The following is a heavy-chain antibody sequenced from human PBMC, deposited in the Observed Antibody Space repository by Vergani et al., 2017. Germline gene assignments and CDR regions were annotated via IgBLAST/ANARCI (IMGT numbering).Heavy chain of an antibody. D-gene: IGHD1-26*01. V-gene: IGHV4-38-2*02. CDR3: ARDKSGSYYGYYYYMDV. CDR2: IYHSGST. CDR1: GYSISSGYY. J-gene: IGHJ6*03. Sequence: QVQLQESGPGLVKPSETLSLTCAVSGYSISSGYYWGWIRQPPGKGLEWIGSIYHSGSTYYNPSLKSRVTISVDTSKNQFSLKLSSVTAADTAVYYCARDKSGSYYGYYYYMDVWGKGTTVTVSS.